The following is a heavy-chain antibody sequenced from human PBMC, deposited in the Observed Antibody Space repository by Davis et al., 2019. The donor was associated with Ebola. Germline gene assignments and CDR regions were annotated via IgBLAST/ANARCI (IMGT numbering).Heavy chain of an antibody. CDR1: AFTSDDYT. J-gene: IGHJ4*02. CDR3: ARDSGSLAVL. CDR2: ISWDGGST. D-gene: IGHD1-26*01. Sequence: GGSLRLSCAASAFTSDDYTMHWVRQAPGKGLEWVSLISWDGGSTYYADSVKGRFTISRDNAKNSLYLQMNSLRAEDTAVYYCARDSGSLAVLWGQGTLVTVSS. V-gene: IGHV3-43*01.